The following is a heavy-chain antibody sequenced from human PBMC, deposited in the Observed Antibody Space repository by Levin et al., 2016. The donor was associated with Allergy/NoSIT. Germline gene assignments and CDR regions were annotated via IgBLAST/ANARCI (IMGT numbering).Heavy chain of an antibody. D-gene: IGHD5-12*01. V-gene: IGHV3-30*18. CDR2: ISYDGSNI. CDR1: GFTFARHA. J-gene: IGHJ4*02. CDR3: AKLPTGGYSGYDLDFDY. Sequence: GESLKISCVASGFTFARHAMHWVRQTPGEGLEWLAIISYDGSNIYYADSVKGRFTISRDNSKNTLYLQMNSLRAEDTAVYYCAKLPTGGYSGYDLDFDYWGQGTLVTVSS.